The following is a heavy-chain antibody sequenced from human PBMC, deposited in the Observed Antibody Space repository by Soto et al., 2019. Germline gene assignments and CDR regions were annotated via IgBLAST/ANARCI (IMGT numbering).Heavy chain of an antibody. Sequence: LRLSCAASGFTFSSYGMHWVRQAPGKGPEWVAVIWYDGSNKYYADSVKGRFTISRDNSKNTLYLQMNSLRAEDTAVYYCARGNSKGFADALDIWGQGTMVTVSS. CDR3: ARGNSKGFADALDI. J-gene: IGHJ3*02. D-gene: IGHD1-7*01. CDR1: GFTFSSYG. V-gene: IGHV3-33*01. CDR2: IWYDGSNK.